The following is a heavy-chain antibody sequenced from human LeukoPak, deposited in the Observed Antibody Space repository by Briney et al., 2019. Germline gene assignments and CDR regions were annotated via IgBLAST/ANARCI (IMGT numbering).Heavy chain of an antibody. CDR3: AKDLLRGGSCYDY. Sequence: PGGSLRLSCAASGFTFSSYAMSWVRQAPGKGLEWVSAISGSGGSTYYADSVKGRFTISRDNSKNTLYLQMNSLRAEDTALYYCAKDLLRGGSCYDYWGQGTLVTVSS. V-gene: IGHV3-23*01. CDR2: ISGSGGST. J-gene: IGHJ4*02. CDR1: GFTFSSYA. D-gene: IGHD2-15*01.